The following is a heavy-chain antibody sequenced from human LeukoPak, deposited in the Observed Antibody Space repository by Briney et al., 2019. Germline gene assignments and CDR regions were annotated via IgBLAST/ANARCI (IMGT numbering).Heavy chain of an antibody. CDR3: AKVMTTVTMDLLDAFDI. CDR1: GFTFSSYA. CDR2: ISYDGSNK. D-gene: IGHD4-17*01. Sequence: GRSLRLSCAASGFTFSSYAMHWVRQAPGKGLEWVAVISYDGSNKYYADSVKGRFTISRDNSKNTLYLQMNSLRAEDTAVYYCAKVMTTVTMDLLDAFDIWGQGTMVTVSS. V-gene: IGHV3-30-3*01. J-gene: IGHJ3*02.